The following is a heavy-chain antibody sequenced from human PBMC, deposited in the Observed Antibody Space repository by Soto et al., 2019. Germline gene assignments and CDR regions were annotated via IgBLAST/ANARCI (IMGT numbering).Heavy chain of an antibody. Sequence: LRLSCAASGFTFSSYAMSWVRQAPGKGLEWVSAISGSGGSTYYADSVKGRFTISRDNSKNTLYLQMNSLRAEDTAVYYCATGGYSSASVEVDYSGQGTSVTVS. CDR2: ISGSGGST. D-gene: IGHD6-19*01. V-gene: IGHV3-23*01. CDR3: ATGGYSSASVEVDY. CDR1: GFTFSSYA. J-gene: IGHJ4*02.